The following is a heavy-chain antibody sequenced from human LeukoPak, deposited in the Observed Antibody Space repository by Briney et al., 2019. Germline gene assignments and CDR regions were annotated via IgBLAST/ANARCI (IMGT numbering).Heavy chain of an antibody. CDR1: GYTFTNYG. D-gene: IGHD5-24*01. Sequence: GASVKVSCKASGYTFTNYGISWVRQAPGQGLEWMGGIIPIFGTANYAQKFQGRVTITTDESTSTAYMELSSLRSEDTAVYYCARQEMATIEWYFDLWGRGTLVTVSS. J-gene: IGHJ2*01. V-gene: IGHV1-69*05. CDR3: ARQEMATIEWYFDL. CDR2: IIPIFGTA.